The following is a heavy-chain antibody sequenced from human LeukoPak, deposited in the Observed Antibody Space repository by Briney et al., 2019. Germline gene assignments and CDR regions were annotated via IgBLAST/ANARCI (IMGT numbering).Heavy chain of an antibody. J-gene: IGHJ5*02. D-gene: IGHD4-17*01. V-gene: IGHV4-61*08. CDR1: GGSISSSGYY. CDR2: IYYSGST. Sequence: PSETLSLTCTVSGGSISSSGYYWGWIRQPPGKGLEWIGYIYYSGSTNYNPSLKSRVTISVDTSKNQFSLKLRSVTAADTAVYYCARDKGDYGDYYWFDPWGQGTLVTVSS. CDR3: ARDKGDYGDYYWFDP.